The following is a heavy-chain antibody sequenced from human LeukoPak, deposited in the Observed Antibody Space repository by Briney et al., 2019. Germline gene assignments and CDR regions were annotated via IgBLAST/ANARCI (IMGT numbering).Heavy chain of an antibody. D-gene: IGHD5-18*01. CDR2: INHSGST. CDR1: GGSFSGYY. V-gene: IGHV4-34*01. Sequence: PSETLSLTCAVHGGSFSGYYWSWIRQPPGKGLEWIGEINHSGSTNYNPSLKSRVTISVDTSKNQFSLKLSSVTAADTAVYYCARKGRQLWLSFDYWGQGTLVTVSS. CDR3: ARKGRQLWLSFDY. J-gene: IGHJ4*02.